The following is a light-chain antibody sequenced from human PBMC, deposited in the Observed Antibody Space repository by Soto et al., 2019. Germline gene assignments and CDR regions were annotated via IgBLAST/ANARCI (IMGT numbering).Light chain of an antibody. V-gene: IGLV4-69*01. Sequence: QLVLTHSPSASASLGASVKFTCTLSSGHSSYAIAWHQQQPEKGPRYLMKLNSDGSHSKGDGIPDRFSGSSSGAERYLTISSLQSEDEADYYCQTWGTGIVVFGGGTKLTVL. CDR3: QTWGTGIVV. CDR2: LNSDGSH. CDR1: SGHSSYA. J-gene: IGLJ2*01.